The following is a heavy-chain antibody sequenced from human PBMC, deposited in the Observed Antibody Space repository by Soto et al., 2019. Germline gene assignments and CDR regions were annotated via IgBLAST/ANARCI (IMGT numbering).Heavy chain of an antibody. Sequence: QLQLQESGSGLVKPSQTLSLTCAVSGGSISSGNSYAWSWLRQPPGKGLEWIGSISHTGRTSYNPSLKGRVTMSVDKSKNQFALKLSSVTAADMAVYYCARAVAPYLGTWFDPWGQGSLVIVSS. V-gene: IGHV4-30-2*01. D-gene: IGHD3-16*01. CDR2: ISHTGRT. CDR3: ARAVAPYLGTWFDP. J-gene: IGHJ5*02. CDR1: GGSISSGNSYA.